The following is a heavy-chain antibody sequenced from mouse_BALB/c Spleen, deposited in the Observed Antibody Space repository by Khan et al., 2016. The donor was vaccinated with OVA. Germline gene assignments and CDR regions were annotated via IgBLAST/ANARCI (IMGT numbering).Heavy chain of an antibody. CDR2: ISNRGSTT. V-gene: IGHV5-12*02. Sequence: EVELVESGGGLVQPGGSLKLSCATSGFTFSDYYMYWVRQTPEKRLEWVAYISNRGSTTYYPDTLRGRFTISRDNAKNTLYLQMSRLKFEDTAIYYCARDGDDGGLAYWGQGTLVTVSA. CDR1: GFTFSDYY. J-gene: IGHJ3*01. CDR3: ARDGDDGGLAY. D-gene: IGHD2-3*01.